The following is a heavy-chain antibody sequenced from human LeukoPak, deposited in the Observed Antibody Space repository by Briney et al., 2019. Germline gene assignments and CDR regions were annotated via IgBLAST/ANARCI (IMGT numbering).Heavy chain of an antibody. CDR1: GFTFSNYN. J-gene: IGHJ3*02. V-gene: IGHV3-21*01. D-gene: IGHD3-22*01. CDR2: ISSGSSYI. Sequence: PGGSLRLSCAASGFTFSNYNMNWVRQAPGKGLEWVSSISSGSSYIYYADSVKGRFTISRDNAQNSLYLQMNGLRAEDTAVYYCARRLIVASGDAFDIWGQGSMVTVSS. CDR3: ARRLIVASGDAFDI.